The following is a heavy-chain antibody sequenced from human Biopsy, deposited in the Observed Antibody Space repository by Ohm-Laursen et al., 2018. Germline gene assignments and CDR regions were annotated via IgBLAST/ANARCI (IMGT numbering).Heavy chain of an antibody. CDR3: ASDLNGDPSAFDY. CDR1: GFTFKNYA. J-gene: IGHJ4*02. D-gene: IGHD4-17*01. CDR2: IDSSAAST. V-gene: IGHV3-23*01. Sequence: SLRLSCAASGFTFKNYAMNWVRQAPGKGLDWVSSIDSSAASTFYADSVKGRFTISRDNSKNTLFLQMNSLRAADTAIYYWASDLNGDPSAFDYWGQGTPVTVSS.